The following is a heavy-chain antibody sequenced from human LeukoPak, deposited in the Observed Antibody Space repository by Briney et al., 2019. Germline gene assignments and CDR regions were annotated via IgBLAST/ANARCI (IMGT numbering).Heavy chain of an antibody. D-gene: IGHD6-19*01. CDR3: TTTPHWLAFDY. J-gene: IGHJ4*02. CDR1: GGSFSGYY. CDR2: INHSGST. V-gene: IGHV4-34*01. Sequence: SETLSLTCAVYGGSFSGYYWSWIRQPPGKGLEWIGEINHSGSTNYNPSLKSRVTISVDTSKNQFSLKLSSVTAADTALYYCTTTPHWLAFDYWGQGALVTVSS.